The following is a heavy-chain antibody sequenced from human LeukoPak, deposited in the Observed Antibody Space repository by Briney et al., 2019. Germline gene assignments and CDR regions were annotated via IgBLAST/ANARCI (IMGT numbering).Heavy chain of an antibody. CDR3: ARDLGLYYMDV. J-gene: IGHJ6*03. V-gene: IGHV4-30-4*07. Sequence: SETLSLTCAVSGGSISSGGYSWSWIRQPPGKGLEWIGYIYYSGSTYYNPSLKSRVTISVDTSKNQFSLKLSSVTAADTAVYYCARDLGLYYMDVWGKGTTVTISS. CDR2: IYYSGST. CDR1: GGSISSGGYS.